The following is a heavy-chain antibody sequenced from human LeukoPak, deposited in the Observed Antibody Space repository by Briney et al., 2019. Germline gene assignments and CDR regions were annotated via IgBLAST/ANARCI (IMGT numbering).Heavy chain of an antibody. Sequence: ASVKVSCKASGYTFTSYGISWVRQAPGQGLEWMGWISAHNGNTKYAQKFQGRVTMTTVTSTSTAYMELRSLRSDDTAVYYCARDREYSSSWYGGDYWGQGTLVTVSS. CDR1: GYTFTSYG. CDR3: ARDREYSSSWYGGDY. CDR2: ISAHNGNT. J-gene: IGHJ4*02. V-gene: IGHV1-18*01. D-gene: IGHD6-13*01.